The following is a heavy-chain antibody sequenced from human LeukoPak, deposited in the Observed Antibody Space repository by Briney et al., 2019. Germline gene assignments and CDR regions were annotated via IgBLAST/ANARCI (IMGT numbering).Heavy chain of an antibody. J-gene: IGHJ4*02. CDR3: ATSDDSSGSD. Sequence: GGSLTLSCAASGLTFSRYWMSWVRQAPGKGLEWVAYINLDGSVIIYVDSAKGRFTISRENAKNSLYRQMNYLRAEDTAFYYCATSDDSSGSDWGQGTLVTVSS. CDR2: INLDGSVI. D-gene: IGHD3-22*01. CDR1: GLTFSRYW. V-gene: IGHV3-7*01.